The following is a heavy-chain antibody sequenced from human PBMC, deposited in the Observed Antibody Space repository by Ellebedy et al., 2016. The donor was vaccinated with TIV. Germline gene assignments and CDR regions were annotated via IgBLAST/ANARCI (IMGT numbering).Heavy chain of an antibody. V-gene: IGHV4-59*01. D-gene: IGHD1-7*01. CDR3: ARDRGPNWNYGRGRFDP. CDR2: IYYSGGT. J-gene: IGHJ5*02. Sequence: SETLSLTCTVSGGSISSYYWSWIRQPPGKGLEWIGYIYYSGGTNYNPSLKSRVTISVDTSKHQFSLKLSSFTAADTAVYYCARDRGPNWNYGRGRFDPWGQGTLVTVSS. CDR1: GGSISSYY.